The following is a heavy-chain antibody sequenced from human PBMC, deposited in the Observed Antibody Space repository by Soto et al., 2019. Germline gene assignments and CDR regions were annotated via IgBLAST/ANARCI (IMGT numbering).Heavy chain of an antibody. J-gene: IGHJ6*02. Sequence: PSETLSLTCTVSGGSISSGDYYWSWIRQPPGKGLEWIGYIYYSGSTYYNPSLKSRVTISVDTSKNQSSLKLSSVTAADTAVYYCARDKRSNSYYYYGMDVWGQGTTVTVSS. CDR1: GGSISSGDYY. CDR2: IYYSGST. CDR3: ARDKRSNSYYYYGMDV. D-gene: IGHD4-4*01. V-gene: IGHV4-30-4*01.